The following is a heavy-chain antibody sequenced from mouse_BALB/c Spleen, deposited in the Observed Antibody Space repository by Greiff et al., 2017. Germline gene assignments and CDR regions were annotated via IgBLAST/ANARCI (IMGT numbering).Heavy chain of an antibody. D-gene: IGHD2-1*01. CDR1: GFTFSDYY. Sequence: EVQGVESGGGLVKPGGSLKLSCAASGFTFSDYYMYWVRQTPEKRLEWVATISDGGSYTYYPDSVKGRFTISRDNAKNNLYLQMSSLKSEDTAMYYCAREGDGNYPMDYWGQGTSVTVSS. CDR3: AREGDGNYPMDY. V-gene: IGHV5-4*02. CDR2: ISDGGSYT. J-gene: IGHJ4*01.